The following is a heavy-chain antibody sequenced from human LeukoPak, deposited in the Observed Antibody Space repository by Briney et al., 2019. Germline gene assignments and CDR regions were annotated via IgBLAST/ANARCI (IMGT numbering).Heavy chain of an antibody. CDR3: TRWGYYGGNNHGYDY. CDR1: GYSFTVYW. CDR2: IYPGDSDT. J-gene: IGHJ4*02. D-gene: IGHD3-10*01. Sequence: GESLKISCTGSGYSFTVYWIAWVRQMPGKGLEWMGIIYPGDSDTRYSPSFQGQVTISADKSLSTTYLQWSSLKASDTAMYYCTRWGYYGGNNHGYDYWGQGTLVTVSS. V-gene: IGHV5-51*01.